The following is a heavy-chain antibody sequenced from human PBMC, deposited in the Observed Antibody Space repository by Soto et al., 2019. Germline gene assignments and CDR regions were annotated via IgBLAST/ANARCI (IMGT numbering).Heavy chain of an antibody. V-gene: IGHV3-23*01. D-gene: IGHD2-2*01. CDR2: IGESGTPT. CDR3: ARYIPGVRYYGMDV. Sequence: EVQLLESGGGLVQPGGSLRLSCAASGFTFSSYAMKWVRQAPGKGLEWVSLIGESGTPTYYADSVKGRFTISRDNSGKTLFLEMYSLRAEDTAGYYCARYIPGVRYYGMDVWGQGTTVTVS. J-gene: IGHJ6*02. CDR1: GFTFSSYA.